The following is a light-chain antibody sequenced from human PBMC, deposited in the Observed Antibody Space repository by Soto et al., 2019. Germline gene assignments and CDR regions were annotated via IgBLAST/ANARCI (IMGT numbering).Light chain of an antibody. J-gene: IGKJ5*01. Sequence: DIQLTQSPSFLFASVGDRVTITCRASQGISTSLAWYQQNPGKAPKLLISGASTLQSGVPSRFSGSGSGTEFTLTISSLQPEHVATYHCQHLNSYSSITFGQGTRLEIK. CDR1: QGISTS. CDR2: GAS. V-gene: IGKV1-9*01. CDR3: QHLNSYSSIT.